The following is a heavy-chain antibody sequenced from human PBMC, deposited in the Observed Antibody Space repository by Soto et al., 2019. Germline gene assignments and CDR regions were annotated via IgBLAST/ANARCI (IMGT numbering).Heavy chain of an antibody. CDR3: AGVGFGVVTPFDY. J-gene: IGHJ4*02. CDR1: GGTFSSYA. Sequence: QVQLVQSGAEVKKPGSSVKVSCKASGGTFSSYAISWVRQAPGQGLGWMGGIIPIFGTANYAQKFQGRVTITADESTSTAYMELSSLRAADTAVYYCAGVGFGVVTPFDYWGQGTLVTVSS. V-gene: IGHV1-69*12. CDR2: IIPIFGTA. D-gene: IGHD3-3*01.